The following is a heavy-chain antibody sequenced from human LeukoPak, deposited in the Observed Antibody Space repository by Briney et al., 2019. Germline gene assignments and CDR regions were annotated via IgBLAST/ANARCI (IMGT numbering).Heavy chain of an antibody. CDR1: GGTFSSYA. CDR2: IIPIFGTA. Sequence: ASVKVSCKASGGTFSSYAISWVRQAPGQGLEWMGGIIPIFGTANYAQKFQGRVTITTDESTSTAYMELSSLRSEDTAVYYCARAASIAARPYRLDYWGQGTLVTVSS. V-gene: IGHV1-69*05. CDR3: ARAASIAARPYRLDY. D-gene: IGHD6-6*01. J-gene: IGHJ4*02.